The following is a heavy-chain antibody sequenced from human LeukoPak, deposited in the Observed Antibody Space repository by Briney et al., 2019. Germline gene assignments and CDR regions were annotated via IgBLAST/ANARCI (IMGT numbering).Heavy chain of an antibody. CDR2: ISTGSSTT. V-gene: IGHV3-48*02. J-gene: IGHJ4*02. D-gene: IGHD2/OR15-2a*01. Sequence: GGSLRLSCAASEFAFSTYNMNWVRQAPGKGLEWVSYISTGSSTTYYADSVKGRFTISRDNVENSLYLQMNSLRDEDTAVYYCARDKIEGPSNFDNWGQGTLVIVSS. CDR3: ARDKIEGPSNFDN. CDR1: EFAFSTYN.